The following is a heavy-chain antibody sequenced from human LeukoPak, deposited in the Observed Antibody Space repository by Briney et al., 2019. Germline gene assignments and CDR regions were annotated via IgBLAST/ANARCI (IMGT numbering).Heavy chain of an antibody. Sequence: SETLSLTCTVSGGSISSGSYYWSWIRRPAGKGLEWIGRIYTSGSTNYNPSLKSRVTISVDTSKNQFSLKLSSVTAADTAVYYCARLSAGTWNGQPFDYWGQGTLVTVSS. CDR2: IYTSGST. D-gene: IGHD1-1*01. J-gene: IGHJ4*02. CDR1: GGSISSGSYY. V-gene: IGHV4-61*02. CDR3: ARLSAGTWNGQPFDY.